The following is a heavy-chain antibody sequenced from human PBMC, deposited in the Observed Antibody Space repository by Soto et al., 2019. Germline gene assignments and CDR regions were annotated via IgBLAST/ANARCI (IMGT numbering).Heavy chain of an antibody. CDR2: ISSSSSYI. D-gene: IGHD1-26*01. J-gene: IGHJ3*02. CDR1: GFTFSSYS. V-gene: IGHV3-21*01. CDR3: ARDRGGSYYMNAFDI. Sequence: GASLRLSCSASGFTFSSYSMGWVRQAPGKGLEWVSSISSSSSYIYYADSVKGRFTISRDNAKNSLYLQMSSLRAEDTAVYYCARDRGGSYYMNAFDIWGQGTMVTVS.